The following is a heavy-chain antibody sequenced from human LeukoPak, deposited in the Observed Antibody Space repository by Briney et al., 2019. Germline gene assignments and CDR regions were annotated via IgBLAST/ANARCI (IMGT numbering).Heavy chain of an antibody. J-gene: IGHJ4*01. CDR2: ISYDGEYT. D-gene: IGHD1-26*01. CDR3: AMKVPGTPYYFDY. V-gene: IGHV3-23*01. Sequence: GWSLTLSCACSGWILSSYDMTGVRQAAGKGLEYVSSISYDGEYTFYAGSVKRRFTVSRDNSRNTLYLQMNSLRGEDTALYFCAMKVPGTPYYFDYWGHGTLVTVSS. CDR1: GWILSSYD.